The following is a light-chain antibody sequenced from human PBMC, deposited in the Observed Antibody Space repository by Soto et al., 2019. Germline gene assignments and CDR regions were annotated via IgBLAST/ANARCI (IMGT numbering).Light chain of an antibody. V-gene: IGKV3-15*01. CDR2: GAS. Sequence: EIVMTQSPATLSVSPGERATLSCRASQSVSSNLAWYQQKPGQAPRLLIYGASTRATGIPARFSGSGSGTEFTLTISSLQSEEFAVYYCQQYNNWPLTFGPGTKVDNK. CDR3: QQYNNWPLT. J-gene: IGKJ3*01. CDR1: QSVSSN.